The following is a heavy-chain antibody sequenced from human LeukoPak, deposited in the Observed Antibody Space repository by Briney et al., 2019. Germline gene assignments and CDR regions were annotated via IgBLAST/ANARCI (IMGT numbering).Heavy chain of an antibody. CDR2: INWNGGRT. J-gene: IGHJ6*04. D-gene: IGHD3-16*01. CDR1: GSTFDDYG. Sequence: PGGSLRLSCAASGSTFDDYGMSWVRQAPGKGLEWVSGINWNGGRTGYADSVKGRFTISRDNAKNSLYLQMNSLRAEDTALYYCARDLASSDVWGKGTTVTVSS. CDR3: ARDLASSDV. V-gene: IGHV3-20*04.